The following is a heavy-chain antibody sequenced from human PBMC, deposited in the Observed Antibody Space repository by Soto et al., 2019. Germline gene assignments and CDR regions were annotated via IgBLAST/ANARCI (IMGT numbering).Heavy chain of an antibody. Sequence: QVQLQESGPGLVKPSETLSLTCTVSGGSISRYYCSWIRQPPGKGLEWIGYIYYSGSTNYNPSLQSRVTTSVDTSKNQFALNLSSVTAADTAVYYCARDSNMDVWGQGTTVTVSS. CDR3: ARDSNMDV. CDR1: GGSISRYY. CDR2: IYYSGST. J-gene: IGHJ6*02. V-gene: IGHV4-59*01.